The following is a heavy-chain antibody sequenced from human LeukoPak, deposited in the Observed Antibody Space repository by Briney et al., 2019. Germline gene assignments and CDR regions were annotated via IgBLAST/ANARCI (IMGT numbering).Heavy chain of an antibody. V-gene: IGHV3-23*01. J-gene: IGHJ6*03. CDR3: AKDPRGHNPTWGYYYYYMDA. Sequence: GGSLRLSCAASEFSLNKYWMSWLRQAPRKGLEWVSAISGSGGSTYYADSVKCGFTISRHNSKNTLHLQMNSLRSDDTAVYYLAKDPRGHNPTWGYYYYYMDAWGKGATVTISS. CDR1: EFSLNKYW. CDR2: ISGSGGST. D-gene: IGHD3-16*01.